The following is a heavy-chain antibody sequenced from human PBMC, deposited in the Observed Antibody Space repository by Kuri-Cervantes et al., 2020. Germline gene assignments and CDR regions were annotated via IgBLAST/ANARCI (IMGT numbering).Heavy chain of an antibody. V-gene: IGHV3-13*01. D-gene: IGHD6-6*01. Sequence: GESLKISCAASGFTFSSYDMHWVRQATGKGLEWVSAIGTAGDTYYPGSVKGRFTISRDNAKNSLYLQMNSLRAEDTALYYCAKDTTYSSSFEFDYWGQGTLVTVSS. CDR3: AKDTTYSSSFEFDY. CDR2: IGTAGDT. J-gene: IGHJ4*02. CDR1: GFTFSSYD.